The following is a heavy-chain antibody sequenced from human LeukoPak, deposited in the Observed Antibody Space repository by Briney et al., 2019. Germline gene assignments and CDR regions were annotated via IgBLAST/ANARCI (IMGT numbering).Heavy chain of an antibody. CDR1: GFTFSSYW. CDR2: INSDGSGT. V-gene: IGHV3-74*01. CDR3: AREHSSGAFDY. Sequence: GGSLRLSCAASGFTFSSYWMHWVRQAPGKGLVWVSRINSDGSGTSYADSVKGRFTISRDNAKNTLYLQMNSLRAEDTAVYYCAREHSSGAFDYWGQGTLVTVSS. J-gene: IGHJ4*02. D-gene: IGHD3-22*01.